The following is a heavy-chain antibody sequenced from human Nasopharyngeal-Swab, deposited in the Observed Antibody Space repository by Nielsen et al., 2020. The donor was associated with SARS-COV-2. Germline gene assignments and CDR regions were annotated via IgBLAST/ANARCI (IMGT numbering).Heavy chain of an antibody. CDR1: GFTFSSYW. CDR2: IKQDGSEK. CDR3: ARDCYGSSTTCNLLDY. J-gene: IGHJ4*02. D-gene: IGHD2/OR15-2a*01. Sequence: GGSLRLSCAASGFTFSSYWMSWVRQAPGKGLEWVANIKQDGSEKYYVDSVKGRFTISRDDAKNSLYLQMNSLRAEDTAVYYCARDCYGSSTTCNLLDYWGQGTLVTVSS. V-gene: IGHV3-7*01.